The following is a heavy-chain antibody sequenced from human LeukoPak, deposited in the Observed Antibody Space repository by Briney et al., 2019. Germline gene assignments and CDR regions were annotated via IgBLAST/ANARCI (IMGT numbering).Heavy chain of an antibody. CDR3: ARDTGCSVVTCYSFYDY. CDR2: IKQDGSEK. D-gene: IGHD2-15*01. V-gene: IGHV3-7*01. J-gene: IGHJ4*02. CDR1: GFTFSSYW. Sequence: GGSLRLSCAASGFTFSSYWMTWVRQAPGKGLEWVANIKQDGSEKYHVDSVKGRFTISRDNAKNSLYLQMNSLRAEDTAVYYCARDTGCSVVTCYSFYDYWGQRTLVTVSS.